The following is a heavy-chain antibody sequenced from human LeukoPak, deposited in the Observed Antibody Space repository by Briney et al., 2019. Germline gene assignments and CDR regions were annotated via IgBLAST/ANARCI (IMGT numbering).Heavy chain of an antibody. V-gene: IGHV1-8*01. CDR2: MNPNSGDT. J-gene: IGHJ4*02. Sequence: ASVKVSCKASGYTVTSYDINWVRQATGQGLEWMGWMNPNSGDTGYAQNFQGRVTMTRNTSISTVYMELSSLRSEDTAVYYCARATRVFDYWGQGTLVTVSS. CDR1: GYTVTSYD. CDR3: ARATRVFDY.